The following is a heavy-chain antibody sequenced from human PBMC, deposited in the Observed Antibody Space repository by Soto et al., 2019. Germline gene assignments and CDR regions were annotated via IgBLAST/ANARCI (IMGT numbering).Heavy chain of an antibody. J-gene: IGHJ4*02. CDR1: GGTFSSYA. CDR2: IIPLFGTA. Sequence: QVQLVQSGAEVKKPGSSVKVSCKASGGTFSSYAINWVRQAPGQGLEGVGRIIPLFGTANYAQKFQDRVTITADESTGTAYMELSSLRSEDTAVFYWAGGLGIAGASDYWGQGTLVTVSS. D-gene: IGHD6-13*01. V-gene: IGHV1-69*15. CDR3: AGGLGIAGASDY.